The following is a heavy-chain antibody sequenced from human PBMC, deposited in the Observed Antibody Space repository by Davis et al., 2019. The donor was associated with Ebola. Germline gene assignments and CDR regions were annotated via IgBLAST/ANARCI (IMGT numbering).Heavy chain of an antibody. CDR3: TLNAQLVRGEDY. J-gene: IGHJ4*02. CDR2: IRSKANSYAT. CDR1: GFTFGDYA. V-gene: IGHV3-73*01. Sequence: GESLKISCTASGFTFGDYAMSWFRQAPGKGLEWVGRIRSKANSYATAYAASVKGRFTISRDDSKNTAYLQMNSLKTEDTAVYYCTLNAQLVRGEDYWGQGTLVTVSS. D-gene: IGHD6-6*01.